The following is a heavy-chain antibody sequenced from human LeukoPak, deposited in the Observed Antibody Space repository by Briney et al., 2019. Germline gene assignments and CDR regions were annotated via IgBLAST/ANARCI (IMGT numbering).Heavy chain of an antibody. Sequence: SQTLSLTCTVSGGSISSGGYYWSWIRQHPGKGLEWIGYIYCTGNTYYNPSLKSRVTLSVDTSKNQFSLNLSSVTAADTAVYFCARDSMRSYLDYWGQGTLVTVSS. CDR3: ARDSMRSYLDY. D-gene: IGHD3-16*02. J-gene: IGHJ4*02. V-gene: IGHV4-31*03. CDR1: GGSISSGGYY. CDR2: IYCTGNT.